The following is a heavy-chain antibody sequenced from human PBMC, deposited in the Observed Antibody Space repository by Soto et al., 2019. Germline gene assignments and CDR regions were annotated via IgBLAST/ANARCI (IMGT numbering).Heavy chain of an antibody. D-gene: IGHD2-21*02. Sequence: QVQLQQWGAGLLKPSETLSLTCAVYGGSFSGYYWSWIRQPPGKGLEWIGEINHSGSTNYNPSLKSRGTISVDTSKNQFSLKLSSVTAADTAVYYCARAEVVTATSFDYWGQGTLVTVSS. CDR2: INHSGST. V-gene: IGHV4-34*01. J-gene: IGHJ4*02. CDR3: ARAEVVTATSFDY. CDR1: GGSFSGYY.